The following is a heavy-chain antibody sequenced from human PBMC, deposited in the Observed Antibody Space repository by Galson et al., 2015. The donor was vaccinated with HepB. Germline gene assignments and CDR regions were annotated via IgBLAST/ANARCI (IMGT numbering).Heavy chain of an antibody. CDR3: ARDQRITMVRGVFDY. J-gene: IGHJ4*02. Sequence: SLRLSCAASGFTFSSYSMNWVRQAPGKGLEWVSSISSSSSYIYYADSVKGRFTISRDNAKNSLYLQMNSLRAEDTAVYYCARDQRITMVRGVFDYWGQGTLVTVSS. V-gene: IGHV3-21*01. CDR2: ISSSSSYI. D-gene: IGHD3-10*01. CDR1: GFTFSSYS.